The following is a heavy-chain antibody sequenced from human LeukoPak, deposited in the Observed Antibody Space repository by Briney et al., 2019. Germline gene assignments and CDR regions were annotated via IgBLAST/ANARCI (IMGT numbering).Heavy chain of an antibody. CDR3: AREGGGVRYSHGSKFDY. D-gene: IGHD5-18*01. Sequence: GGSLRLSCEASRFSFSAYPMGWVRLAPGKGLEWVSVISASGDVTFHADPLKGRFTISRDNSKNTLYLQMNSLRAEDTAVYYCAREGGGVRYSHGSKFDYWGQGTLVTVSS. J-gene: IGHJ4*02. CDR2: ISASGDVT. V-gene: IGHV3-23*01. CDR1: RFSFSAYP.